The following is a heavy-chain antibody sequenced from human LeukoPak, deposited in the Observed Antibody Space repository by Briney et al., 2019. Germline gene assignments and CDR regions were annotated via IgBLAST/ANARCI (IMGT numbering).Heavy chain of an antibody. CDR2: IWHDASNK. CDR1: GFTFSSYG. CDR3: AKGRGYSSSWPPTDFDY. J-gene: IGHJ4*02. Sequence: GRSLRLSCVASGFTFSSYGMHWIRQAPGKGLEWVAVIWHDASNKYYADSVKGRFTISRDNSKNTLYLQINSLRAEDTAVHYCAKGRGYSSSWPPTDFDYWGQGTLVTVSS. V-gene: IGHV3-33*06. D-gene: IGHD6-13*01.